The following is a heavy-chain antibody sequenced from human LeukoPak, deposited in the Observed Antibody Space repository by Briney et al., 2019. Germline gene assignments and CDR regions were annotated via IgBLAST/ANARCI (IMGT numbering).Heavy chain of an antibody. CDR1: GYTFTDYD. J-gene: IGHJ5*02. CDR2: VSPYNGNT. V-gene: IGHV1-18*01. CDR3: ARLKRGIGAAGTSLRGWFDP. D-gene: IGHD6-13*01. Sequence: AASVRVSCKTSGYTFTDYDITWVRQAPGQGLEWMGRVSPYNGNTYYSQRFQDRVTITKDTSTGTAYMDLRNLRTDDTAMYYCARLKRGIGAAGTSLRGWFDPWGQGTLVTVSS.